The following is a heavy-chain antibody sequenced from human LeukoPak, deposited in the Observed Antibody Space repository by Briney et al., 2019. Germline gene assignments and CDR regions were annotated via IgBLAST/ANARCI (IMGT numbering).Heavy chain of an antibody. V-gene: IGHV3-53*04. D-gene: IGHD3-10*01. CDR3: ARGSFGKYGFDY. J-gene: IGHJ4*02. CDR2: IYTGGTT. CDR1: GFTVSSNY. Sequence: GGSLRLSCAASGFTVSSNYMSWVRQAPGKGLEWVSVIYTGGTTYYADSVKGRSTISRHNSKNTLYLQMNSLSAEDTAVYYCARGSFGKYGFDYWGQGTLVTVSS.